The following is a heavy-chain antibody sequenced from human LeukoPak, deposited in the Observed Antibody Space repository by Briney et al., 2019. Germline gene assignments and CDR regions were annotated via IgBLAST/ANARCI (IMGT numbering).Heavy chain of an antibody. Sequence: PGGSLRLSCAASGFTFSSYGVHWVRQAPGKGLEWVAVISYDGSNKYYADSVKGRFTISRDNSKNTLYLQMNSLRAEDTAVYYCAKIGGYSGYDTPSSYYYYGMDVWGQGTTVTVSS. CDR2: ISYDGSNK. V-gene: IGHV3-30*18. J-gene: IGHJ6*02. CDR3: AKIGGYSGYDTPSSYYYYGMDV. D-gene: IGHD5-12*01. CDR1: GFTFSSYG.